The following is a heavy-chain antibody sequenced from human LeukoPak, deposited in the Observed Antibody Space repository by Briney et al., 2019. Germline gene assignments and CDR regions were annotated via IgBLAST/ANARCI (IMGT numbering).Heavy chain of an antibody. Sequence: GGSLRLSCAASGFTVSSNYMSWVRQAPGKGLEWVSVIYSGGTTYYADSVKGRFTISRDNSKNTVYLQMNSPRAEDTAVYYCARAQYYYYMDVWGKGTTVTISS. CDR2: IYSGGTT. CDR3: ARAQYYYYMDV. V-gene: IGHV3-66*01. J-gene: IGHJ6*03. CDR1: GFTVSSNY.